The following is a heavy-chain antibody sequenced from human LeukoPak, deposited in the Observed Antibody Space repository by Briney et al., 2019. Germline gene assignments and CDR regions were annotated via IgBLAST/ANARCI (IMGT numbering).Heavy chain of an antibody. V-gene: IGHV3-30*18. J-gene: IGHJ4*02. CDR2: ISYDGRNK. CDR1: GFTFNNYG. Sequence: GGSLRLSCAASGFTFNNYGMHWVRQAPGKGLEWVAVISYDGRNKHYPDSVKGRFAISRDISTDTLWLQMDSLRTEDTAVYYCAKGPLRGTAAAIDYWGQGTPVTVSS. CDR3: AKGPLRGTAAAIDY. D-gene: IGHD2-2*01.